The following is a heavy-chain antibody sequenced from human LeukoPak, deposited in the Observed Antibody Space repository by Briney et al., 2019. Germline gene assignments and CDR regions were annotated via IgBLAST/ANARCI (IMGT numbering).Heavy chain of an antibody. CDR3: ASGGYSYGFDY. V-gene: IGHV4-30-2*01. Sequence: SETLSLTCAVSGGSISSGGYSWSWIRQPPGKGLEWIGYIYHNGDTYYSPSLKSRVTISVDRSKTQLSLKPSSVTAADTAMYYCASGGYSYGFDYWGQGTLVTVSS. J-gene: IGHJ4*02. CDR1: GGSISSGGYS. D-gene: IGHD5-18*01. CDR2: IYHNGDT.